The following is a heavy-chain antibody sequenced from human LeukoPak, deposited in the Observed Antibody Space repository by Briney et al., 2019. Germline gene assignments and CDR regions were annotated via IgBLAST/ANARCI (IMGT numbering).Heavy chain of an antibody. J-gene: IGHJ6*02. D-gene: IGHD1-26*01. Sequence: GGSLRLSCAASGFTFSSYAMSWVRQAPGKGLEWVSAISGSGGSTYYADSVKGRFTISRDNSKNTLYLQMNSLRAEDTAVYYCAKGMYVGYYYGMDVWGQGTTVTVSS. CDR2: ISGSGGST. V-gene: IGHV3-23*01. CDR1: GFTFSSYA. CDR3: AKGMYVGYYYGMDV.